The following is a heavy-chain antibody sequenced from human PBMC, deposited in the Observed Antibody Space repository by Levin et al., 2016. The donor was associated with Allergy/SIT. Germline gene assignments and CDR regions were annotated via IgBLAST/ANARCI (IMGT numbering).Heavy chain of an antibody. Sequence: GESLKISCQGSGYTFSSYWIGWVRQMPGRGLEWMGIIYPGDTDTRYSPSFQGQVTISADKSNSTAYVQWSRLKASDTAIYYCARRGQWLEGAFDIWGQGTVVTVSS. J-gene: IGHJ3*02. CDR3: ARRGQWLEGAFDI. D-gene: IGHD6-19*01. CDR2: IYPGDTDT. V-gene: IGHV5-51*01. CDR1: GYTFSSYW.